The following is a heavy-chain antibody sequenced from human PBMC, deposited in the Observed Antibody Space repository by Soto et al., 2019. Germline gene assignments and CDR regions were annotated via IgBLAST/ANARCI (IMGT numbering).Heavy chain of an antibody. CDR2: INHSGST. CDR1: GGSFSGYY. CDR3: ARAPGSLTGRTNWFDP. J-gene: IGHJ5*02. V-gene: IGHV4-34*01. D-gene: IGHD3-9*01. Sequence: QVQLQQWGAGLLKPSETLSLTCAVYGGSFSGYYWSWIRQPPGKGLEWIGEINHSGSTNYNPSLKSRVTISVDTSKNQFSLKLSSVTAADTAVYYCARAPGSLTGRTNWFDPWGQGTLVTVSS.